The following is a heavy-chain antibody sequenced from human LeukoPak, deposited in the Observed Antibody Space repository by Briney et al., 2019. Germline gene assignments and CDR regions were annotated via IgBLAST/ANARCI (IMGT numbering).Heavy chain of an antibody. CDR3: ARVLSSLNRNQGGGWFDP. V-gene: IGHV4-59*01. J-gene: IGHJ5*02. CDR2: FYYSGST. D-gene: IGHD1-14*01. CDR1: GGSLSSYY. Sequence: SETLSLTCTVSGGSLSSYYWSWIRQPPGKGLEWIGYFYYSGSTKYNPSLKSRVTISVDTSKNQFSLKLNSVTAADTAVYYCARVLSSLNRNQGGGWFDPWGQGTLVTVSS.